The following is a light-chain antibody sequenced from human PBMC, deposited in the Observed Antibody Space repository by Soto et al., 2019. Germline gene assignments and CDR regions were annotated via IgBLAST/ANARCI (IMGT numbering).Light chain of an antibody. Sequence: EIVMTQSPATLSVSPGERATFSCRASQSVNSNLAWYHLKPGQAPRLLLYGASIRATDVPARFSGGGSGTEYTLTISRLQSEDFGVYFCQQYDQWWTFGQGTKVEVK. CDR3: QQYDQWWT. CDR1: QSVNSN. CDR2: GAS. J-gene: IGKJ1*01. V-gene: IGKV3-15*01.